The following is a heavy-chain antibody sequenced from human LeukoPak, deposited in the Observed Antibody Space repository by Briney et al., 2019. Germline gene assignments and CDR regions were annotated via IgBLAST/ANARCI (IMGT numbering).Heavy chain of an antibody. D-gene: IGHD1-26*01. CDR3: ARYRVGYYYYYMDV. J-gene: IGHJ6*03. CDR1: GGSFSGYY. CDR2: INHSGST. V-gene: IGHV4-34*01. Sequence: SETLSLTCAVYGGSFSGYYWSWIRQPPGKGLEWIGEINHSGSTNYNPSLKSRVTISVDTSKNQFSLKLSSVTAADTAVYYCARYRVGYYYYYMDVWGKGTAVTVSS.